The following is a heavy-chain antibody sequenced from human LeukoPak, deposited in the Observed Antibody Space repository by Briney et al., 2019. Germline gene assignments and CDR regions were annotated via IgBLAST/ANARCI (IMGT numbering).Heavy chain of an antibody. D-gene: IGHD5-12*01. Sequence: GASVKVSCKASGGTFSSYAISWVRQAPGQGLEWMGRIIPILGIANYAQKFQGRVTITADKSTSTAYMELSSLRSEDTAVYYCARDHVDHNWLDPWGQGTLVTVSS. J-gene: IGHJ5*02. CDR2: IIPILGIA. CDR3: ARDHVDHNWLDP. CDR1: GGTFSSYA. V-gene: IGHV1-69*04.